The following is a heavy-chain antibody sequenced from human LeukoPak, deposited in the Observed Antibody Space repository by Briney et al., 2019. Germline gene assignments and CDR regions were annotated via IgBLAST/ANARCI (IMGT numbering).Heavy chain of an antibody. V-gene: IGHV4-59*08. Sequence: PSETLSLTCTVSGGSISSYYWSWIRQPPGKGLEWIGYIYCSGSTNYNPSLKSRVTISVDTSKNQFSLKLSSVTAADTAVYYCARTNAGYYYDSSGKSHFDYWGQGTLVTVSS. D-gene: IGHD3-22*01. CDR2: IYCSGST. J-gene: IGHJ4*02. CDR1: GGSISSYY. CDR3: ARTNAGYYYDSSGKSHFDY.